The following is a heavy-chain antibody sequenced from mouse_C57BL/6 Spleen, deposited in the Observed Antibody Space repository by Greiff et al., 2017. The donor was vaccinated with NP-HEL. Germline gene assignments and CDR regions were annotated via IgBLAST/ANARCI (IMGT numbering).Heavy chain of an antibody. CDR3: ARQVADYAYFDV. CDR2: ISSGGSYT. D-gene: IGHD2-4*01. Sequence: EVNLVESGGDLVKPGGSLKLSCAASGFTFSSYGMSWVRQTPDKRLEWVATISSGGSYTYYPDSVKGRFTISRDNAKNTLYLQMSSLKSEDTAMYYCARQVADYAYFDVWGTGTTVTVSS. CDR1: GFTFSSYG. V-gene: IGHV5-6*01. J-gene: IGHJ1*03.